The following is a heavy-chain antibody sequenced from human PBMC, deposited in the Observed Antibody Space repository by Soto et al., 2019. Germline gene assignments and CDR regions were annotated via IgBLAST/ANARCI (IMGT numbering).Heavy chain of an antibody. CDR3: ARDGHYSNRPIET. CDR1: GGTFSSYT. CDR2: IIPILGIA. J-gene: IGHJ5*02. V-gene: IGHV1-69*08. Sequence: QVQLVQSGAEVKKPGSSVKVSCKASGGTFSSYTISWVRQAPGQGLEWMGRIIPILGIATYAQKFQGRVTITADKSTSTAYMELSSLRSEDTAVYYCARDGHYSNRPIETWGQGTLVTVSS. D-gene: IGHD4-4*01.